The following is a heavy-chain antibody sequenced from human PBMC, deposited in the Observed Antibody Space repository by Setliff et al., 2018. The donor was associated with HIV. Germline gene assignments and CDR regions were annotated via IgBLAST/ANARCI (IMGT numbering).Heavy chain of an antibody. V-gene: IGHV1-69*10. CDR3: AKGPNFEDAFDI. D-gene: IGHD2-8*01. J-gene: IGHJ3*02. Sequence: SVKVSCKASGYTFTSYGISWVRQAPGQGLEWMGGLIPIVDITKSTQKFRDRVTFTADESTKTAQMELSGLTFEDTAVYYCAKGPNFEDAFDIWGQGTVVTV. CDR2: LIPIVDIT. CDR1: GYTFTSYG.